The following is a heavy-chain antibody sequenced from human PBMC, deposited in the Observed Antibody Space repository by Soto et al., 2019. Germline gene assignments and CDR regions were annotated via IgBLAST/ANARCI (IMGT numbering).Heavy chain of an antibody. CDR2: IYYSGST. CDR1: GGSISSYY. J-gene: IGHJ4*02. CDR3: AGAGVAGILSH. D-gene: IGHD6-19*01. Sequence: PSETLSLTCTVSGGSISSYYWSWIRQPPGKGLEWIGYIYYSGSTNYNPSLKSRVTISVDTSKNQFSLKLSSVTAADTAVYYCAGAGVAGILSHWGQGTLVTVSS. V-gene: IGHV4-59*01.